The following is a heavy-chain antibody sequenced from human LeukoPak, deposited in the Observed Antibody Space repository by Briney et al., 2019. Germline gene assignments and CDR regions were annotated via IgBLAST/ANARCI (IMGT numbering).Heavy chain of an antibody. CDR2: IYSSGCT. CDR1: GGSISSYY. Sequence: PSDTLSLTWNISGGSISSYYWSWIRRPPGKGMEWIGYIYSSGCTIYNPSLKYRVTISVDTSKNQFSLNLSSVSAADTAVYYCARRNYYGLERPGNWFDPWGQGTLVTVSS. CDR3: ARRNYYGLERPGNWFDP. J-gene: IGHJ5*02. D-gene: IGHD3-10*01. V-gene: IGHV4-59*08.